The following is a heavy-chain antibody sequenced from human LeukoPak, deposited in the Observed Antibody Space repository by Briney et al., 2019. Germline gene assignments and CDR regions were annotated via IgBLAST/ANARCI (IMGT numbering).Heavy chain of an antibody. V-gene: IGHV3-49*04. CDR2: VRSKRYGGTI. CDR3: ARHNVDTSTHHYYYGLDV. J-gene: IGHJ6*02. CDR1: GFTFSDYS. Sequence: PGGSLRLSCASSGFTFSDYSMNWVRQAPGKGLEWVGFVRSKRYGGTIEYAASVKGRFTISRDDSKSIAYLQMNSLKTEDTAVYYCARHNVDTSTHHYYYGLDVWGQGTTVTVYS. D-gene: IGHD5-18*01.